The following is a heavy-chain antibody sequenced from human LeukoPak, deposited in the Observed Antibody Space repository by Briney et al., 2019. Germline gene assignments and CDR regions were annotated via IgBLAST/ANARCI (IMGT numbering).Heavy chain of an antibody. D-gene: IGHD3-22*01. J-gene: IGHJ3*02. CDR1: GGSISSYY. CDR3: ATRGEWLLLDAFDI. Sequence: PSETLSLTCTVSGGSISSYYWSWIRQPPGKGLEWIGYIYYSGSTNYNPSLKSRVTISVDTSKNQFSLKLSSVTAADTAVYYCATRGEWLLLDAFDIWGQGTMVTVSS. V-gene: IGHV4-59*01. CDR2: IYYSGST.